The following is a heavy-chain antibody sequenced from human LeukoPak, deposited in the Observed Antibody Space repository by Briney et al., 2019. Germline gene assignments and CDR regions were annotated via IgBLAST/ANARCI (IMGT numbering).Heavy chain of an antibody. Sequence: PGKGLEWVSVIYSGGSTYYADSVKGRFTISRHNSKNTLYLQMNSLRAEDTAVYYCARDLDYWGQGTLVTVSS. CDR3: ARDLDY. V-gene: IGHV3-53*04. J-gene: IGHJ4*02. CDR2: IYSGGST.